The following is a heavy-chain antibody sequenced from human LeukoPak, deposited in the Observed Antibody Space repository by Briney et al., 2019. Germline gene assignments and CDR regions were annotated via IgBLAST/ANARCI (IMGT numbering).Heavy chain of an antibody. D-gene: IGHD3-16*01. CDR3: ARLSRGSYVDY. J-gene: IGHJ4*02. V-gene: IGHV4-59*08. CDR1: GGSLSSYY. CDR2: IYYGGST. Sequence: TSETLSLTCTVSGGSLSSYYWTWMRQPPRKGPEWIGNIYYGGSTNYNPSLTSQVTISVDTAKNQFSLKLSSVTAADTAVYYCARLSRGSYVDYWGQGTLVTVSS.